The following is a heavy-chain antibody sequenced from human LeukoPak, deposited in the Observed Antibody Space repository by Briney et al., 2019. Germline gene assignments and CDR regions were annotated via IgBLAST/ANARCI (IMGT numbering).Heavy chain of an antibody. CDR2: INHSGST. CDR3: AREGSSSWYNGICYYYYYMDV. J-gene: IGHJ6*03. Sequence: SETLSLTCAVYGGSFSGYYWSWIRQPPGKGLEWIGEINHSGSTNYNPSLKSRVTISVDTSKNQFSLKLSSVTAADTAVYYCAREGSSSWYNGICYYYYYMDVWGKGTTVTVSS. CDR1: GGSFSGYY. D-gene: IGHD6-13*01. V-gene: IGHV4-34*01.